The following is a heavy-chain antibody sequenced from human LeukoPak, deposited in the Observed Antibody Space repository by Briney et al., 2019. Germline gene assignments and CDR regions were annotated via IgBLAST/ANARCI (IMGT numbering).Heavy chain of an antibody. CDR3: ARDPQLLPSILHYFDY. V-gene: IGHV1-46*01. CDR1: GYTFTSYY. D-gene: IGHD2-15*01. J-gene: IGHJ4*02. Sequence: ASVKVSCKASGYTFTSYYMHWVRQAPGQGLEWMGIINPSGGSTSYAQKFQGRVTMTRDTSTSTVYMELSSLRSEDTAVYYCARDPQLLPSILHYFDYWGQGTLVTVSS. CDR2: INPSGGST.